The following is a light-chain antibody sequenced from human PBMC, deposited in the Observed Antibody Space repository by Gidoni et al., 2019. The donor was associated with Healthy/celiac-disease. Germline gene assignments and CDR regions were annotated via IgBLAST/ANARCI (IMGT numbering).Light chain of an antibody. J-gene: IGKJ4*01. Sequence: AIQLIQSPSSLSASVGDRVTITCRASQGISSALAWYQQKPGKAPKLLIYDAASLESGVPSRFSGSGSGTGFTLTINSLQPEDFATYYCQQFNSYPLTFGGGTKVEIK. CDR1: QGISSA. CDR2: DAA. CDR3: QQFNSYPLT. V-gene: IGKV1-13*02.